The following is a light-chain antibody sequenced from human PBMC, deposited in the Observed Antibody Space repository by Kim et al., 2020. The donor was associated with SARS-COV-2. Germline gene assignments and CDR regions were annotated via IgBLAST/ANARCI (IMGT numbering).Light chain of an antibody. V-gene: IGLV2-14*03. CDR3: SSYSTTSLGV. CDR2: DVS. CDR1: ASDIGAYNY. Sequence: QSSTISSTGTASDIGAYNYVYSYQRFPGKAPQLIISDVSHRPSGVSDRFSGSEYAKAASLTISGLQPEDDADYYCSSYSTTSLGVFGGGTQLTVL. J-gene: IGLJ3*02.